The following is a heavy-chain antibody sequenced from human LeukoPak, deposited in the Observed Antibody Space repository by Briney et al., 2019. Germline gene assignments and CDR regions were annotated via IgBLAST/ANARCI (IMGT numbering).Heavy chain of an antibody. J-gene: IGHJ4*02. V-gene: IGHV3-23*01. CDR3: AKDRSCTNNICHGDFDY. Sequence: GSLRLSCAASGFTFGSYAMSWVRQAPGKGLEWVSGISGSGGDTYYADSVKGRFTISRDNSKNTLYLQMNSLRAEDTAVYYCAKDRSCTNNICHGDFDYWGQGTLVTVSS. CDR1: GFTFGSYA. D-gene: IGHD2-8*01. CDR2: ISGSGGDT.